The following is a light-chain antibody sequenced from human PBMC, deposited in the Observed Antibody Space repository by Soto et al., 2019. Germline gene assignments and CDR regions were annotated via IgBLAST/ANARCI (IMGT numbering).Light chain of an antibody. CDR2: GNS. CDR1: SSNIGAGYD. J-gene: IGLJ2*01. CDR3: QSYDSSLSAL. Sequence: QSVLTQPPSVSGAPGQRGTISCTGGSSNIGAGYDVHWYQQLPGTAPKLLIYGNSNRPSGVPDRFSGSKSGTSASLAITGLQAEDEADYYCQSYDSSLSALFGGGTKVTVL. V-gene: IGLV1-40*01.